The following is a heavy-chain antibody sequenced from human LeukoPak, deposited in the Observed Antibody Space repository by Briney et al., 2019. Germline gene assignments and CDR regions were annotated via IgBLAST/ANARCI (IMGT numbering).Heavy chain of an antibody. CDR1: GYTFTNYG. V-gene: IGHV1-18*01. J-gene: IGHJ4*02. CDR3: ARSLGDSSGYYPFDY. CDR2: ISAYNGNT. D-gene: IGHD3-22*01. Sequence: ASVTVSCKASGYTFTNYGISWVRQAPGQGLEWMGWISAYNGNTNYAQKLQGRVTMTTDTSTSTAYMELRSLRSDDTAVYYCARSLGDSSGYYPFDYRGQGTLVTVSS.